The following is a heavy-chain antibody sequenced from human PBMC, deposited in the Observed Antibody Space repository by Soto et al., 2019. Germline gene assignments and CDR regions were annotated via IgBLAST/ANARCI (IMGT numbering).Heavy chain of an antibody. CDR1: GGSISSGDYY. Sequence: QVQLQESGPGLVKPSQTLSLTCTVSGGSISSGDYYWSWIRQPPGKGLEWIGYIYYSGNTYYNPSLKSRVTISVDTSKNQFSLRLSSVTAADTAIYYCASAITVTSRFFQHWGQGTLVTVSS. V-gene: IGHV4-30-4*01. J-gene: IGHJ1*01. CDR2: IYYSGNT. D-gene: IGHD4-17*01. CDR3: ASAITVTSRFFQH.